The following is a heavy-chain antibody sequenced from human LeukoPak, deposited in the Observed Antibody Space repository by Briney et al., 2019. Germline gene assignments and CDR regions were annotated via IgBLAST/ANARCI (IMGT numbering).Heavy chain of an antibody. CDR2: ISSSSSYI. CDR3: ARRGIVATIGGNWFDP. D-gene: IGHD5-12*01. V-gene: IGHV3-21*01. CDR1: GFTFSSYS. Sequence: GGSLRLSCAAPGFTFSSYSMNWVRQAPGKGLEWVSSISSSSSYIYYADSVKGRFTISRDNAKNSLYLQMNSLRAEDTAVYYCARRGIVATIGGNWFDPWGQGTLVTVSS. J-gene: IGHJ5*02.